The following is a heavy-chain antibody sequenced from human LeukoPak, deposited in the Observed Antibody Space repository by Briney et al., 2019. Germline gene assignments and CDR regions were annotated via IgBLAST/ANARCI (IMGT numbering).Heavy chain of an antibody. V-gene: IGHV1-2*02. CDR1: GYTFTGYY. CDR2: INPNSGGT. D-gene: IGHD3-3*01. J-gene: IGHJ4*02. Sequence: ASVKVSCKASGYTFTGYYMHWVRQAPGQGLEWMRWINPNSGGTNYAQKFQGRVTMTRDTSISTAYMELSRLRSEDTAVYYCATDITIFGVVSFPTGDYWGQGTLVTVSS. CDR3: ATDITIFGVVSFPTGDY.